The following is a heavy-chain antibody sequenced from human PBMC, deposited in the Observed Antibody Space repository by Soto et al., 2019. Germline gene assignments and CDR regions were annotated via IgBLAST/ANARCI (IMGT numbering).Heavy chain of an antibody. J-gene: IGHJ4*02. CDR3: AFPATNDFDY. V-gene: IGHV4-4*02. Sequence: QVQLRESGPGLVKPSGTLSLTCAVSGDSINSNNWWSWVRQPPGKGLEWIGEIYHSGSTNYNPSLKSRVIISIDTSKNLFSLTLTSVTAADTAVYYCAFPATNDFDYWGQGTLVTVSS. CDR2: IYHSGST. CDR1: GDSINSNNW. D-gene: IGHD4-4*01.